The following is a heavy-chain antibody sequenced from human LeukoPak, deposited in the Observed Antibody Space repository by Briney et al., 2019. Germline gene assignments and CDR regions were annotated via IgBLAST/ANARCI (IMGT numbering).Heavy chain of an antibody. CDR1: GASISSGDYY. D-gene: IGHD3-10*01. V-gene: IGHV4-30-4*01. J-gene: IGHJ3*02. CDR2: IYYSGST. CDR3: ARENLMVRGNAFDI. Sequence: SETLSLTCTVSGASISSGDYYWCWIRQPPGKGLEWIGYIYYSGSTYYNPSLKSRVTISVDTSKNQFSLKLSSVAAADTAVYYCARENLMVRGNAFDIWGQGTMVTVSS.